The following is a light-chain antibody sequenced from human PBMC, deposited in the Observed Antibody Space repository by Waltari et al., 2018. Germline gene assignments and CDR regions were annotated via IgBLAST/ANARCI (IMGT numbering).Light chain of an antibody. CDR3: QQYRNLWT. CDR2: KAS. Sequence: DIQMTQSPSTLSASVGDRVTITCRASQSLSNWLAWYQQKPGKAPKLLIYKASTLESGVPSRFSGSGSGTEFTLTISSLQPDDFATYYCQQYRNLWTFGQGTKVEIK. V-gene: IGKV1-5*03. CDR1: QSLSNW. J-gene: IGKJ1*01.